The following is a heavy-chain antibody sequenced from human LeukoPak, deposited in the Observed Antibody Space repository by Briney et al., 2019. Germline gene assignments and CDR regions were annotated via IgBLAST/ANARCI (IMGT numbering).Heavy chain of an antibody. J-gene: IGHJ4*02. V-gene: IGHV3-9*03. CDR3: AKHISGYGGNSLDY. CDR2: ISWNSGSI. CDR1: GFTFDDYA. D-gene: IGHD4-23*01. Sequence: PGGSLRLSCAASGFTFDDYAMHWVREAPGKGLEWVSGISWNSGSIGYADSVKGRFTISRDNAKTSLYLQMNSLRAEDMALYYCAKHISGYGGNSLDYWGQGTLVTVSS.